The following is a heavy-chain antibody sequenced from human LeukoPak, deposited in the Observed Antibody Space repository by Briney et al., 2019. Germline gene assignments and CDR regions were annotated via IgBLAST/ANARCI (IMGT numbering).Heavy chain of an antibody. V-gene: IGHV4-59*12. Sequence: SETLSLTCTVSGGSISSYYWSWIRQPPGKGLEWIGYIYYSGSTNYNPSLKSRVTISVDTSKNQFSLKLSSVTAADTAVYYCARVVSIVGATLYMDVWGKGTTVTVSS. CDR2: IYYSGST. CDR3: ARVVSIVGATLYMDV. J-gene: IGHJ6*03. D-gene: IGHD1-26*01. CDR1: GGSISSYY.